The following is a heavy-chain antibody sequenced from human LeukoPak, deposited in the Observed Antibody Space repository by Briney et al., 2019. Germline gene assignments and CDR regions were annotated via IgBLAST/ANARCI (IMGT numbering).Heavy chain of an antibody. CDR3: ARATGFGSGIAGARGAPKYYFDY. Sequence: ASVRVFYRASGYTFTIYYLQWVRQAPGQGLEWMGNITPSGGNTSYAQKFQGRVTMTRDMSTSTVYMELSSLRSDDTAVYYCARATGFGSGIAGARGAPKYYFDYWGQGTLVTVSS. D-gene: IGHD6-13*01. CDR1: GYTFTIYY. J-gene: IGHJ4*02. CDR2: ITPSGGNT. V-gene: IGHV1-46*01.